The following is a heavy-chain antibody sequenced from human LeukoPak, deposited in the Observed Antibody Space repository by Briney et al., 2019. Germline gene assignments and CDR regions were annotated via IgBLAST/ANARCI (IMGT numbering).Heavy chain of an antibody. D-gene: IGHD3-22*01. J-gene: IGHJ4*02. V-gene: IGHV1-69*05. CDR1: GCTFSRYA. CDR2: IIPIVGTA. CDR3: ASVNTYYYDSSGYSGLDY. Sequence: AASVKVSCKASGCTFSRYAISWVRQAPGQGLEWMAGIIPIVGTANYAQKFQGRVTITTDESPRTAYMELSSLRSENTPVYYCASVNTYYYDSSGYSGLDYWRQGTLVTVSS.